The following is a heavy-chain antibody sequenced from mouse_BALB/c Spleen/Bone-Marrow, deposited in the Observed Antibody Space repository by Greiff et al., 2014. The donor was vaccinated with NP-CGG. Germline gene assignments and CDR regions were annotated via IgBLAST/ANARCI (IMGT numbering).Heavy chain of an antibody. J-gene: IGHJ2*01. Sequence: VQLKESGPELVKPGASVKISCKASGYSFTGYFMNWVKQSHGKSLEWIGRINPYSGDTFYNQKFKGKATLTVDKSSSTAHMELLSLTSEDSAVYYCGRGDDYDGDFDRWGQGTTLTVSS. D-gene: IGHD2-4*01. CDR3: GRGDDYDGDFDR. CDR2: INPYSGDT. CDR1: GYSFTGYF. V-gene: IGHV1-37*01.